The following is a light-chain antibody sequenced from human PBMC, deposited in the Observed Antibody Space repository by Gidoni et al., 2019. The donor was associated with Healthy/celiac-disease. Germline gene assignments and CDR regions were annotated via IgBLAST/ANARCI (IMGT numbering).Light chain of an antibody. J-gene: IGKJ4*02. CDR1: QSISSY. CDR3: QQSYSTPG. V-gene: IGKV1-39*01. Sequence: DPVTITCRASQSISSYLNWYQQKPGKTPSLQSGVPSRFSGSGSGTDFTLPISSLQPEDFATYYCQQSYSTPGFGGGTKVEIK.